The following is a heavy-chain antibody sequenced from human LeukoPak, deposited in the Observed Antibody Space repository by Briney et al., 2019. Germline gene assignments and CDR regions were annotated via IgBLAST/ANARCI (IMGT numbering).Heavy chain of an antibody. J-gene: IGHJ4*02. CDR2: IYYSGST. CDR1: GGSISSYY. V-gene: IGHV4-59*01. Sequence: SETLSLTCTVSGGSISSYYWSWIRQPPGKGLKWIGYIYYSGSTNYNPSLKSRVTISVDTSKNQFSLKLSSVTASDTAVYYCARGSRYTSYHGFYFDYWGQGTLVTVSS. D-gene: IGHD2-2*01. CDR3: ARGSRYTSYHGFYFDY.